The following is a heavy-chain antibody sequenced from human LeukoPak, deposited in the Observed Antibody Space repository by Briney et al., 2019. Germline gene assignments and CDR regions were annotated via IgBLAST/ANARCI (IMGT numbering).Heavy chain of an antibody. V-gene: IGHV3-15*01. Sequence: GGSLRLSCAASGFTFSNAWMSWVRQAPGKGLEWVGRIKSKTDGGTTDYAAPVKGRFTISRDDSKNTLYLQMNSLRAEDTAVYYCADPYSSSILPYDYWGQGTLVTVSS. CDR1: GFTFSNAW. D-gene: IGHD6-13*01. J-gene: IGHJ4*02. CDR3: ADPYSSSILPYDY. CDR2: IKSKTDGGTT.